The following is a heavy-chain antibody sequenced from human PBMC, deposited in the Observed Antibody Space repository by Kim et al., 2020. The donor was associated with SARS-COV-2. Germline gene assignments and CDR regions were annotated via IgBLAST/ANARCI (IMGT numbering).Heavy chain of an antibody. J-gene: IGHJ6*04. CDR2: FATSGP. CDR1: GFRFSDSA. V-gene: IGHV3-23*05. D-gene: IGHD3-10*01. Sequence: GGSLRLSCVASGFRFSDSAMSWVRQAPGKGLEWVSTFATSGPYYAGSVKGRFTISRDNSKNTVYLEMNSLSVEDTAVYYCAKSRSLWFGPDVWGNGTTVTVSS. CDR3: AKSRSLWFGPDV.